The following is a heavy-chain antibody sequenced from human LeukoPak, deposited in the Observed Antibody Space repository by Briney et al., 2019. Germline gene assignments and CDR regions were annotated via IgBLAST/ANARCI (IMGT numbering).Heavy chain of an antibody. V-gene: IGHV3-33*01. D-gene: IGHD5-24*01. CDR3: ARSRYNLDY. Sequence: GGSLRLSCAASGFTFSSYDMHWVRQAPGKGPEWVAIIRYDGSNENYVDSVKGRFTISRDNSKKTLYLQMNSLRAEDTAVYYCARSRYNLDYWGQGILVTVSS. CDR2: IRYDGSNE. J-gene: IGHJ4*02. CDR1: GFTFSSYD.